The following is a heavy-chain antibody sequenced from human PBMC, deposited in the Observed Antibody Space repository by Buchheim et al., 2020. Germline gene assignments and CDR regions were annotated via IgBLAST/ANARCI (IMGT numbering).Heavy chain of an antibody. CDR1: GFTFSDYY. Sequence: QARLVESGGDLVKPGGSLRLSCVASGFTFSDYYMSWIRQTPGKGLEWVSYISSASSYIEYADSVKGRFTISRDNANNSLYLQMNSLRAEDTAVYFCASGDYQRYFDHWGQGTL. CDR2: ISSASSYI. CDR3: ASGDYQRYFDH. V-gene: IGHV3-11*06. D-gene: IGHD4-11*01. J-gene: IGHJ4*02.